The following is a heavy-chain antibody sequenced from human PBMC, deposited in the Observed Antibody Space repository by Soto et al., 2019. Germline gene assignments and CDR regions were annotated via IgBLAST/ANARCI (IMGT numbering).Heavy chain of an antibody. D-gene: IGHD2-21*02. CDR2: INAGNGNT. Sequence: PGAAVKFSCKASGYTFTSDAMHWVREAPGQRREWMGWINAGNGNTKYSQKFQGRVTITRDTSASTAYMELSSLRSEDTAVYYCTRDNDFYTTFNYNAMDVWGQGTTVTVSS. CDR3: TRDNDFYTTFNYNAMDV. CDR1: GYTFTSDA. V-gene: IGHV1-3*01. J-gene: IGHJ6*02.